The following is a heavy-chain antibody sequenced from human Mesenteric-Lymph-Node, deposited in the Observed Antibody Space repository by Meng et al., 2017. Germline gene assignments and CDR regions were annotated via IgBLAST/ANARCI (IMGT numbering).Heavy chain of an antibody. CDR3: ADITAGF. CDR2: INTGGSNQ. D-gene: IGHD3-10*01. Sequence: EVQLVGSGGGLVQPGGSLRLSCAASGFSFSNYWMHWVRQTPGEGVVWVSFINTGGSNQAYGDSVKGRITISRDNGKNTLYLQMNSLRVEDTAIYYCADITAGFWGQGTLVTVSS. J-gene: IGHJ4*02. V-gene: IGHV3-74*01. CDR1: GFSFSNYW.